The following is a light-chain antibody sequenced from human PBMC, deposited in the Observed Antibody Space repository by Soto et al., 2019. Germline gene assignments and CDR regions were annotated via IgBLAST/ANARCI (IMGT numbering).Light chain of an antibody. CDR2: EVS. V-gene: IGLV2-18*01. CDR3: TLYTSRSTYV. CDR1: NSDVGSYNR. J-gene: IGLJ1*01. Sequence: QSALTQPPSVSGSPGQSVTISCTGSNSDVGSYNRLSWYQQPPGTAPKLMIYEVSNRPSGVPDRFSGSKSGNTASLTISGLQAEDEADYYSTLYTSRSTYVFGTGPKV.